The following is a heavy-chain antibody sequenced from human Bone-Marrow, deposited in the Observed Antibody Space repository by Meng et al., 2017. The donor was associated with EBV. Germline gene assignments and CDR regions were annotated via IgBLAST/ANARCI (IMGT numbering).Heavy chain of an antibody. CDR1: GGSIISGGYS. J-gene: IGHJ4*02. CDR3: ARVVARSYFDY. Sequence: LRGPCRVLWSHSQTLSLTCPVSGGSIISGGYSWSWIRQPPGKGLEWIGYIYHSGSTYYNPSLKSRVTISVDRSKNQFSLKLSSVTAADTAVYYCARVVARSYFDYWGQGTLVTVSS. CDR2: IYHSGST. V-gene: IGHV4-30-2*01.